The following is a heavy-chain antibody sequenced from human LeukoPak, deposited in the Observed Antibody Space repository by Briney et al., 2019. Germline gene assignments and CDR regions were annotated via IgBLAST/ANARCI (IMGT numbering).Heavy chain of an antibody. CDR3: ARDFYVFLIVYYYGMDV. D-gene: IGHD3-16*01. CDR1: GFTFSSYW. J-gene: IGHJ6*02. V-gene: IGHV3-74*01. CDR2: INSDGSST. Sequence: GGSLSLSCAASGFTFSSYWMHWVRQAPGKGLEWVARINSDGSSTSYADSVKGRFTISRDNAKTTLYLQMNSLRAEDTAVYYCARDFYVFLIVYYYGMDVWGQGTTVTVSS.